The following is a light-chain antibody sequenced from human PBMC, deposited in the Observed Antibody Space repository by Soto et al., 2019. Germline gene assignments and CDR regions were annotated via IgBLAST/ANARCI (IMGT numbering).Light chain of an antibody. Sequence: DIQMTQSPSSLSASVGDRVTITCRASQGISNSVAWYQQKPGKVPKLLMYAASTLQSGVPSRFSGRGSGTEFTLTISSLRPEDIATYYCQKYNSALTLGQGTRLEIK. V-gene: IGKV1-27*01. J-gene: IGKJ5*01. CDR2: AAS. CDR1: QGISNS. CDR3: QKYNSALT.